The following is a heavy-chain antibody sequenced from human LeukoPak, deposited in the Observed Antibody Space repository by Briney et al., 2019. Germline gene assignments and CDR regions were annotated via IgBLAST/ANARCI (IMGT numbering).Heavy chain of an antibody. V-gene: IGHV4-4*07. Sequence: SETLYLTCTVSGGSISGWYWSWIRQPAGKGLEWIGRMYDSESTNYNPSLKSRVTMSLDTSNNQFSLRLSSVTAADTAVYYCARGAGWLIDYWGQGILVTVSS. J-gene: IGHJ4*02. CDR3: ARGAGWLIDY. CDR2: MYDSEST. D-gene: IGHD3-16*01. CDR1: GGSISGWY.